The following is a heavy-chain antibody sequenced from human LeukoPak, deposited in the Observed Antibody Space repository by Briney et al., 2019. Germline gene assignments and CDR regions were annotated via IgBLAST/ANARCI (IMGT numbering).Heavy chain of an antibody. V-gene: IGHV3-23*01. CDR3: AKDRWAARIIIDAFDI. J-gene: IGHJ3*02. CDR1: GFTFDDYG. CDR2: ISGNGGST. D-gene: IGHD6-6*01. Sequence: GGSLRLSCAASGFTFDDYGMSWVRQAPGKGLEWVSSISGNGGSTYYAVSVQGRFTISRDNSKNTLYLQMNSLKVEDTAVYYCAKDRWAARIIIDAFDIWGQGTMVTVSS.